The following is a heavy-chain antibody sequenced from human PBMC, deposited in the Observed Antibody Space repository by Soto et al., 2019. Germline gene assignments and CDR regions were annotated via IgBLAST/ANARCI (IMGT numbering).Heavy chain of an antibody. CDR3: AGGGVRGVITRTRDYYGMDV. V-gene: IGHV5-51*01. CDR2: IYPGDSDT. Sequence: GESLKISCKGSGYSFTTYWIGWVRQMPGKGLEWMGIIYPGDSDTRYSPSFQGQVTISADKSISTAYLQWSSLKASDTAMYYCAGGGVRGVITRTRDYYGMDVWGQGTTVTVSS. CDR1: GYSFTTYW. J-gene: IGHJ6*02. D-gene: IGHD3-10*01.